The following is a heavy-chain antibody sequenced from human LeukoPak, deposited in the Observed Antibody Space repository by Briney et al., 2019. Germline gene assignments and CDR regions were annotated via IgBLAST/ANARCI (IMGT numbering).Heavy chain of an antibody. Sequence: GGSLRLSCAASGFTYNTCGMHWVRQAPGKGLEWVAVLWDDGGTKFYADSVSGRFTISRDNSQSTLYLQMDSLRVEDTAVYYCARDPRGPGLNLWGQGTLVTVSS. CDR3: ARDPRGPGLNL. CDR1: GFTYNTCG. J-gene: IGHJ5*02. CDR2: LWDDGGTK. V-gene: IGHV3-33*01. D-gene: IGHD3-10*01.